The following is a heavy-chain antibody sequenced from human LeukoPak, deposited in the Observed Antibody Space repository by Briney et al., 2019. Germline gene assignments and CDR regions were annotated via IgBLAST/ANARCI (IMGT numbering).Heavy chain of an antibody. D-gene: IGHD1-1*01. CDR2: IRSKANTYAT. J-gene: IGHJ6*03. CDR1: GFNFSGSA. CDR3: TGEKEAYNFGLAYYYYYMDV. V-gene: IGHV3-73*01. Sequence: GGSLKLSCAVSGFNFSGSAIHWVRQASGKGLEWVGRIRSKANTYATAYSVSVKGRFTISRDDAKDTAYLQMSNLKSEDTAVYYCTGEKEAYNFGLAYYYYYMDVWGKGTTVTVSS.